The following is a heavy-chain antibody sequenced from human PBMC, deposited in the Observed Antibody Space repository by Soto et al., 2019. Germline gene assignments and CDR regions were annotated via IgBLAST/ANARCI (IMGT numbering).Heavy chain of an antibody. D-gene: IGHD3-16*01. J-gene: IGHJ4*02. Sequence: EVQLVESGGGLVQPGGSLRLSCAASGFTFSSYWMSWVRQAPGKGLEWVANIKQDGSEKSYVGSVKGRFTISKDNAKNAVFREGNGLGAEDPGVYYCGRGGGNFDYWGQGTLVTVSS. CDR3: GRGGGNFDY. CDR2: IKQDGSEK. CDR1: GFTFSSYW. V-gene: IGHV3-7*03.